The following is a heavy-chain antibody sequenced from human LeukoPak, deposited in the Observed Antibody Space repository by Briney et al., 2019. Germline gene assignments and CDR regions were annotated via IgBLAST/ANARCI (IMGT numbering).Heavy chain of an antibody. Sequence: SETLSLTCTVSGGSISSYYWSWIRQHPGKGLEWIGYIYYSGSTYYNPSLKSRVTISVDTSKNQFSLKLSSVTAADTAVYYCAREYYYDSSGYTWFDPWGQGTLVTVSS. J-gene: IGHJ5*02. CDR1: GGSISSYY. CDR3: AREYYYDSSGYTWFDP. CDR2: IYYSGST. D-gene: IGHD3-22*01. V-gene: IGHV4-59*06.